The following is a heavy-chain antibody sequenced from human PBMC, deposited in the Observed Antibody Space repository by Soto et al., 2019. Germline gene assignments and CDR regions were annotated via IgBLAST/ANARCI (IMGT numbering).Heavy chain of an antibody. Sequence: EVQLVESGGGLVQPGGSLRLSCATYGFTFSGHFMDWVRQAPGKGLEWVARSTNKASGYTTNYAASVIGRFSISRDDSKNSLYLQMDGLKAEDTAVYYCASPQFGTFDYWGQGTLVTVSS. CDR2: STNKASGYTT. CDR1: GFTFSGHF. CDR3: ASPQFGTFDY. J-gene: IGHJ4*02. V-gene: IGHV3-72*01. D-gene: IGHD1-1*01.